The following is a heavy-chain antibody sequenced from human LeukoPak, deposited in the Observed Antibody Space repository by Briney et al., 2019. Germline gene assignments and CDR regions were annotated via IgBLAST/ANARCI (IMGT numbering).Heavy chain of an antibody. CDR1: GFTFTSYA. V-gene: IGHV3-23*01. D-gene: IGHD6-13*01. J-gene: IGHJ4*02. Sequence: GGSLKLSCAASGFTFTSYAMTWVRQAPGKGLQWVSTITGSGDNTYYADSVRGRFTISRDNSKNTLYLQMNSLRAEDTAVYYCASPGPTSSSWCWQDWGQGTLVTVSS. CDR3: ASPGPTSSSWCWQD. CDR2: ITGSGDNT.